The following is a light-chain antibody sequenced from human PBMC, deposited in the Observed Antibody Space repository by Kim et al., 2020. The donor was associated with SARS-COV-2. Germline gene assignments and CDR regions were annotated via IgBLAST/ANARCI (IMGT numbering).Light chain of an antibody. CDR3: NSRDKSGDHVV. V-gene: IGLV3-19*01. Sequence: SSELTQDPAVSVALGQTVRITCQGDSLRTYYASWYQQKPGQAPRLVIYEKNKRPSGIPDRFSGSSSGNTASLTVTGAQAVDEADYYCNSRDKSGDHVVFGGGTQLTVL. J-gene: IGLJ2*01. CDR1: SLRTYY. CDR2: EKN.